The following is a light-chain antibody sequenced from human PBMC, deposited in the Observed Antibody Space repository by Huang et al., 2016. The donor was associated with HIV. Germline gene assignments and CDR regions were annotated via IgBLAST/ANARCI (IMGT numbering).Light chain of an antibody. CDR3: QQYDKWPGT. V-gene: IGKV3-15*01. Sequence: EVMMTQSPATLSVSLGDKASLSCRASQRVGVNVAWYQQKPGQAPTLLIYGASDRATGISARFSGSGSGTDFTLTISSLQSEESAVYFCQQYDKWPGTFGQGTRLQI. CDR1: QRVGVN. J-gene: IGKJ2*01. CDR2: GAS.